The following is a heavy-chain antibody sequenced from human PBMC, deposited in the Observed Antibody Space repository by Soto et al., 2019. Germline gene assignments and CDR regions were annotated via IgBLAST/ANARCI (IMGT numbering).Heavy chain of an antibody. V-gene: IGHV4-31*03. Sequence: QVQLQESGPGLVRPSQTLSLTCTVSAGSISTFNYYWSWIRQHPEKGLERIGYISYSGSTFYHSSLKSRVTIALDTSKKQFSLTLTSVTAADTAVYCCARAAQWDVFKPWGQGTMVTVSS. CDR2: ISYSGST. J-gene: IGHJ3*01. D-gene: IGHD1-26*01. CDR1: AGSISTFNYY. CDR3: ARAAQWDVFKP.